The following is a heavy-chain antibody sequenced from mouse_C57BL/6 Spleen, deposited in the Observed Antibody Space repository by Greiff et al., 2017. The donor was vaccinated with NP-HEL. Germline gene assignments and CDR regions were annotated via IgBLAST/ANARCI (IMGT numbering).Heavy chain of an antibody. CDR1: GFTFSDFY. CDR2: SRNKANDYTT. J-gene: IGHJ2*01. V-gene: IGHV7-1*01. Sequence: EVNLVESGGGLVQSGRSLRLSCATSGFTFSDFYMEWVRQAPGKGLEWIAASRNKANDYTTEYSASVKGRFIVSRDTSQSILYLQMNALRAEDTAIYYCARDALGRGFDYWGQGTTLTVSS. D-gene: IGHD4-1*01. CDR3: ARDALGRGFDY.